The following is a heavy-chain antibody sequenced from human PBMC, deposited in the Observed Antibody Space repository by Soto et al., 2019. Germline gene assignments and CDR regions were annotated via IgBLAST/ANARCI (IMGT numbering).Heavy chain of an antibody. V-gene: IGHV4-59*01. CDR1: GGSISSYY. D-gene: IGHD6-13*01. J-gene: IGHJ6*02. CDR2: IYYSGST. CDR3: ARDRIAAAGTHGMDV. Sequence: QVQLQESGPGLVKPSETLSLTCTVSGGSISSYYWSWIRQPPGKGLEWIGYIYYSGSTNYNPSLKRRVTISVDTSKNQFSLKLSSVTAADTAVYYCARDRIAAAGTHGMDVWGQGTTVTVSS.